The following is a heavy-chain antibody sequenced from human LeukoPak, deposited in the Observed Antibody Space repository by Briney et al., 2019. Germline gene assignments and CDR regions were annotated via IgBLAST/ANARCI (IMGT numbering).Heavy chain of an antibody. Sequence: PSETLSLTCAVYGGSFSGYYWSWIRHPPGKGLEWIGEIKHSGSTNHNPSLQSRVDMSLDTSKNQFSLKLSAETAADTAVYYCARDRDYYGSGNYRYMHVWGKGTTVTISS. J-gene: IGHJ6*03. D-gene: IGHD3-10*01. V-gene: IGHV4-34*01. CDR2: IKHSGST. CDR1: GGSFSGYY. CDR3: ARDRDYYGSGNYRYMHV.